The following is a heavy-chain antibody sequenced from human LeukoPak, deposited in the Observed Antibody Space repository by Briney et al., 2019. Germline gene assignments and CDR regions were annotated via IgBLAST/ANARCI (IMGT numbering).Heavy chain of an antibody. CDR3: ASVESSGWLLIPTI. V-gene: IGHV1-3*01. D-gene: IGHD6-19*01. CDR1: GYTFTNYH. J-gene: IGHJ4*02. Sequence: EASVKVSCKASGYTFTNYHIAWVRQAPGQGLEWMGWINAGNGNTKYSQKFQGRVTITRDTSASTAYMELSSLRSEDTAVYYCASVESSGWLLIPTIWGQGTLVTVSS. CDR2: INAGNGNT.